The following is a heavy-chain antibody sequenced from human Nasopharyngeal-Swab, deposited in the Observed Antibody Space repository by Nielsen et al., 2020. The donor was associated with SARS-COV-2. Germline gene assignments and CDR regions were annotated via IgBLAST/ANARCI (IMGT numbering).Heavy chain of an antibody. CDR3: ARDMGATFGFDF. CDR2: ISPRYGYT. V-gene: IGHV1-18*01. D-gene: IGHD1-26*01. J-gene: IGHJ3*01. CDR1: GYTFTSYG. Sequence: SVKVSCKTSGYTFTSYGVSWVRQAPGQGLEWMGWISPRYGYTNYEQKFQGRVTMTTDTSTSTAYMELRSLRSDATAVYYCARDMGATFGFDFWGQGTMVTVSS.